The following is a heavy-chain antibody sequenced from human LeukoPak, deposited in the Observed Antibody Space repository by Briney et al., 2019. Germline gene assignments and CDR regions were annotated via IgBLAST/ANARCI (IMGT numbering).Heavy chain of an antibody. CDR2: ISGGGGST. D-gene: IGHD5-18*01. CDR1: GFTFSSSA. CDR3: AKAPWIQLRGNWFDP. V-gene: IGHV3-23*01. J-gene: IGHJ5*02. Sequence: GGSLRLSCAASGFTFSSSAMSWVRQALGKGLEWFSGISGGGGSTNYAESVKGRFTISRDNSKNTLHLQMNSLRAEDTAVYYCAKAPWIQLRGNWFDPWGQGTLVTVSS.